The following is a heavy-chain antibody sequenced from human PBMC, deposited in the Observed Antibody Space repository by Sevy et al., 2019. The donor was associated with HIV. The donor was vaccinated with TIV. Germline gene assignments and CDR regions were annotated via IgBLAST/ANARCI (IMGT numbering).Heavy chain of an antibody. Sequence: GGSLRLSCAASGFTFSKYAMHWVRQAPGKGLEWVALISYDGSNKYYADSVKGRFTISRDNSKNTLSLQMNSLTADDTAVYYCAGGRSGYYSYFDYWGQRTLVTVSS. V-gene: IGHV3-30-3*01. CDR3: AGGRSGYYSYFDY. D-gene: IGHD3-22*01. J-gene: IGHJ4*02. CDR2: ISYDGSNK. CDR1: GFTFSKYA.